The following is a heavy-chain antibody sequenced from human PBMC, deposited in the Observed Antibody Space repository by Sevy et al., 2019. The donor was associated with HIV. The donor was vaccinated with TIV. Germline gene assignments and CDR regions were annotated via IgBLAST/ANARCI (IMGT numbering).Heavy chain of an antibody. J-gene: IGHJ5*02. D-gene: IGHD2-2*01. CDR3: ARRGVDIVVVPAVFGWFDP. CDR2: IYYSGST. V-gene: IGHV4-39*01. CDR1: GGSISSSSYY. Sequence: SETLSLTCTVSGGSISSSSYYWGWIRQPPGKGLEWIGSIYYSGSTYYNPSLKSRVTISVDTSKNTFSLKLSSVTAADTAVYYCARRGVDIVVVPAVFGWFDPWGQGTLVTVSS.